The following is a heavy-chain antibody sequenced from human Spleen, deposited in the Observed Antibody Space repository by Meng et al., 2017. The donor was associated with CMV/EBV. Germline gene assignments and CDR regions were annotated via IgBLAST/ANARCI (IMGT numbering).Heavy chain of an antibody. V-gene: IGHV3-NL1*01. J-gene: IGHJ4*02. CDR1: GFSFSSYA. CDR3: AKDQGFRYSSGWYDY. Sequence: GGSLRLSCAASGFSFSSYAMNWVRQAPGKGLEWVLVVYSGGNTYYADSVKGRFTISRDNSKNTLYLQMNSLRAEDTAVYYCAKDQGFRYSSGWYDYWGQGTLVTVSS. CDR2: VYSGGNT. D-gene: IGHD6-19*01.